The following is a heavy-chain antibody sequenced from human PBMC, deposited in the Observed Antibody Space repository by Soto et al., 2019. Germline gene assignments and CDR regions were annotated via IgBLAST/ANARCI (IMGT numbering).Heavy chain of an antibody. D-gene: IGHD6-13*01. CDR1: GGSISSYY. Sequence: PSETLSLTCTVSGGSISSYYWSWIRQPAGKGLEWSGRIYPSGNTNYNPSLKSRVTMSVDTSKKQFSLKLTSVTAADTAVYYCARGAAAGVDYGMDVWGQGTTVTVPS. J-gene: IGHJ6*02. CDR2: IYPSGNT. CDR3: ARGAAAGVDYGMDV. V-gene: IGHV4-4*07.